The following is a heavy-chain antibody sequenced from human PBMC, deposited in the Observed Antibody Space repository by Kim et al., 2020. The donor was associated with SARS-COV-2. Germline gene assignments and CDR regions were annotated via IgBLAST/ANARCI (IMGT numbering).Heavy chain of an antibody. CDR3: AKDRIAAAGTLGFGDV. V-gene: IGHV3-23*01. D-gene: IGHD6-13*01. Sequence: GGSLRLSCAASGFTFSSYAMSWVRQAPGKGLEWASAISGSGGRTYYADSVKDRFTISRYNSKNTPYLQMNSLRAEDTAVYYCAKDRIAAAGTLGFGDVWGQGTTVTVSS. CDR2: ISGSGGRT. J-gene: IGHJ6*02. CDR1: GFTFSSYA.